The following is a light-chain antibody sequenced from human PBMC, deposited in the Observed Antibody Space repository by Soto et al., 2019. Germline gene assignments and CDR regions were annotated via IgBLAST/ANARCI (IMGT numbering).Light chain of an antibody. CDR3: SSYAGSYTLV. V-gene: IGLV2-11*01. CDR1: SNDVGGYNF. CDR2: DVS. Sequence: QSALTQPRSLSGSPGQSVTISGTGTSNDVGGYNFVSWYQQHPGKVPKLFIYDVSRRPSGVPDRFSGSKSGNTASLTISGLQAEDEADYYCSSYAGSYTLVFGGGTKLTVL. J-gene: IGLJ2*01.